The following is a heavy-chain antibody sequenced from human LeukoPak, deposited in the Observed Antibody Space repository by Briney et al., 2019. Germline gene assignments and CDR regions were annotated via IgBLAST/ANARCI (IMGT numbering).Heavy chain of an antibody. J-gene: IGHJ4*02. CDR3: ALCTNSYFYFDY. CDR2: MYYSGST. CDR1: GGSISSSSYY. Sequence: SETLSLTCNVSGGSISSSSYYWGWIRQPPGKGLEWIGSMYYSGSTYHNPSLKSRVTISVDTSKNQFSLKLSSVTAADTAVYYCALCTNSYFYFDYWGQGTLVTVSS. V-gene: IGHV4-39*07. D-gene: IGHD2-8*01.